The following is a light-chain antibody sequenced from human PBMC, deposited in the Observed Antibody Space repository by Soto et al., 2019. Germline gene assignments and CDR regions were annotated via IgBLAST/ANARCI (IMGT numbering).Light chain of an antibody. CDR1: QSISTH. J-gene: IGKJ1*01. Sequence: DMLMTQCPSSLYASVGDRVSITCRASQSISTHLSWYQQKPEKAPTLLIYAASSLQSWVPSRFTGSGSGTYFTLTIISLQPEDFATYYCQHSYTPWWTFGQGTK. CDR3: QHSYTPWWT. V-gene: IGKV1-39*01. CDR2: AAS.